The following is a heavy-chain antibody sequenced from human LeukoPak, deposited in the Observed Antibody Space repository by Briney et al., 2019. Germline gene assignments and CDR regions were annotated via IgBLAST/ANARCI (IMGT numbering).Heavy chain of an antibody. CDR1: EFTFRKHP. Sequence: PGRSLRLSCAASEFTFRKHPMHWVRQAPGKGLEWVAVFTYDGSDTYYVDSVKGRFTISRDNSKNTLFLQMNSLRPEDTAVYYCAREDDAFDIWGQGTMVTVSS. V-gene: IGHV3-30*04. J-gene: IGHJ3*02. CDR3: AREDDAFDI. CDR2: FTYDGSDT.